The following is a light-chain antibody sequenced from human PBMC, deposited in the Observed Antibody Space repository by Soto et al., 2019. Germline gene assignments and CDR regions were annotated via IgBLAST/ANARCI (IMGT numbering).Light chain of an antibody. CDR3: QQSFGTPLT. J-gene: IGKJ4*01. V-gene: IGKV1-39*01. Sequence: DIQMTQSPASLSASVGDRVTITCRASQNIKKYLNWYQQKPGKAPNLLIYTASSLQVGFPSRFSVSGSGTDFTLTSSSLQPEDFATYYCQQSFGTPLTFGGGTKVEIK. CDR2: TAS. CDR1: QNIKKY.